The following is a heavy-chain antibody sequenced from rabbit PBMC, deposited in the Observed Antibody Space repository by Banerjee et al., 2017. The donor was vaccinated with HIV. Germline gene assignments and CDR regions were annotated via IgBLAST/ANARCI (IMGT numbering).Heavy chain of an antibody. V-gene: IGHV1S45*01. D-gene: IGHD2-1*01. Sequence: QEQLKESGGGLVQPGGSLKLSCTASGFSFSSSYYMCWVRQAPGKGLELIACIYTGTGSTYYASWAKGRFTISKASSTTVTLQMTSLTAADTATYFCAREGEPGDADYGDFNLWGQGTLVTVS. CDR3: AREGEPGDADYGDFNL. CDR1: GFSFSSSYY. CDR2: IYTGTGST. J-gene: IGHJ4*01.